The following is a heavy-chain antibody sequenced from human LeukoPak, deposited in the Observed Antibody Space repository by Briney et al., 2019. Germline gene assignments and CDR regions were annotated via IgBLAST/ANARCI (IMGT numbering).Heavy chain of an antibody. Sequence: ASVKVSCKASGYTFTGYYMHWVRQAPGQGLEWMGWINPNSGGTNYAQKFQGRVTMTTDTSTSTAYMELRSLRSDDTAVYYCARDGGLTIFGVVTPYYYYYYMDVWGKGTTVTVSS. D-gene: IGHD3-3*01. J-gene: IGHJ6*03. CDR3: ARDGGLTIFGVVTPYYYYYYMDV. CDR1: GYTFTGYY. CDR2: INPNSGGT. V-gene: IGHV1-2*02.